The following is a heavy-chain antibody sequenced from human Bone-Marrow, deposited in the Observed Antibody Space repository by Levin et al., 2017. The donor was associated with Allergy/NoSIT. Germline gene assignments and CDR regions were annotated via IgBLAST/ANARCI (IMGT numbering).Heavy chain of an antibody. J-gene: IGHJ4*02. V-gene: IGHV3-21*01. CDR1: GFTFSSYS. CDR3: AREMVVAALPGYFDY. D-gene: IGHD2-15*01. Sequence: KAGGSLRLSCAASGFTFSSYSMNWVRQAPGKGLEWVSSISSSSSYIYYADSVKGRFTISRDNAKNSLYLQMNSLRAEDTAVYYCAREMVVAALPGYFDYWGQGTLVTVSS. CDR2: ISSSSSYI.